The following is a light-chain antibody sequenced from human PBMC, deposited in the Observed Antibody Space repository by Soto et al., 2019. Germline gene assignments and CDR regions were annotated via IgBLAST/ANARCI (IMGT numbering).Light chain of an antibody. Sequence: EIVLTQSPGTLSLSPGERATLSCRASQSVTSSYLAWYQQKPGQAPRRLIYGASIRATGIPDRFSGSGSGTDFTLTISRLEPEDFALYFCQQYHISPVTFGQGTKVDIK. CDR3: QQYHISPVT. CDR2: GAS. V-gene: IGKV3-20*01. J-gene: IGKJ1*01. CDR1: QSVTSSY.